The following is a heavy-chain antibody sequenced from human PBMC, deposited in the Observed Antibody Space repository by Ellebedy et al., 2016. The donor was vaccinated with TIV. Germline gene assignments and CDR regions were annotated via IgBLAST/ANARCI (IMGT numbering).Heavy chain of an antibody. V-gene: IGHV3-11*04. J-gene: IGHJ4*02. CDR3: ASLGYSSSSFDY. CDR2: ISSSGSTI. CDR1: GFTFSDYY. Sequence: GESLKISCAASGFTFSDYYMSWIRQAPGKGLEWVSYISSSGSTIYYADSVKGRFTISRDNAKNSLYLQMNSLRDEDTAVYYCASLGYSSSSFDYWGQGTLVTVSS. D-gene: IGHD6-6*01.